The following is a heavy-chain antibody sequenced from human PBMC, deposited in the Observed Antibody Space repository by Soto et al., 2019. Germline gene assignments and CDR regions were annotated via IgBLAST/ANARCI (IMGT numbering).Heavy chain of an antibody. Sequence: PSETLSLTCTVSGGSISSSSYYWGWIRQPPGKGLEWIGSIYYSGSTYYNPSLKSRVTISVDTSKNQFSLKLSSVTAADTAVYYCARPHLYGGKLNYYYYGMDVWGQGTTVTVSS. D-gene: IGHD4-17*01. CDR1: GGSISSSSYY. J-gene: IGHJ6*02. CDR2: IYYSGST. V-gene: IGHV4-39*01. CDR3: ARPHLYGGKLNYYYYGMDV.